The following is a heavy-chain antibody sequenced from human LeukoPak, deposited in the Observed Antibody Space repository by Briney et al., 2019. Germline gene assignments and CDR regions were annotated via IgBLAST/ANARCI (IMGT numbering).Heavy chain of an antibody. V-gene: IGHV4-39*01. CDR3: ARGGEVPIEYWFDP. CDR1: GGSISSSSYY. CDR2: IYYSGST. J-gene: IGHJ5*02. D-gene: IGHD3-16*01. Sequence: PSETRSLTCTVSGGSISSSSYYWGWIRQPPGKGLEWIGSIYYSGSTYYNPSLKSRVTISVDTSKNQFSLKLSSVTAADTAVYYCARGGEVPIEYWFDPWGQGTLVTVSS.